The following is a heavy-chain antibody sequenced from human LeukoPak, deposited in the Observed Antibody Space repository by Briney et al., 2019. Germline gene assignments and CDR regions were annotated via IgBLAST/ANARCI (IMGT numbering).Heavy chain of an antibody. CDR2: IKSKVDGETA. Sequence: GGSLRLSCAGSGFIFTNAWMNWVRQAPGKGLEWVGRIKSKVDGETADYAAPVKGKFIISRDDSRSTVYLQMSSLEPEDTAVYYCATGGYAFDTWGQGTMVTVSS. D-gene: IGHD3-16*01. J-gene: IGHJ3*02. CDR1: GFIFTNAW. V-gene: IGHV3-15*01. CDR3: ATGGYAFDT.